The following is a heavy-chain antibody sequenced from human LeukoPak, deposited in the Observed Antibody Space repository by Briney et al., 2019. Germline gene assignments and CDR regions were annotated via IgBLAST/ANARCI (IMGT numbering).Heavy chain of an antibody. J-gene: IGHJ4*02. CDR3: ASAARQRWLQIDY. D-gene: IGHD5-24*01. CDR1: GFTFSGHY. Sequence: GGSLRLSCATSGFTFSGHYMAWIRQAPGKGLEWISYISNNNRYTNYADSVKGRFTISRDNAKNSLYLQMDSLRAEDTDVYYCASAARQRWLQIDYWGQGTLVTVSS. CDR2: ISNNNRYT. V-gene: IGHV3-11*03.